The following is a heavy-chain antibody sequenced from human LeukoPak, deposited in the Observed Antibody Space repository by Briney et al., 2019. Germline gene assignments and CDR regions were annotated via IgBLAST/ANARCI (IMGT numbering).Heavy chain of an antibody. CDR2: ISASGANT. CDR3: AKDIQGAN. Sequence: PGGSLRLVFAISGFNISSVAITSFRQGPGKGLEWVSLISASGANTYYAGSVRGRFTISRDNSKNTVYLQMNSLRAEDTALYYCAKDIQGANWGQGTLVTVSS. J-gene: IGHJ4*02. CDR1: GFNISSVA. V-gene: IGHV3-23*01. D-gene: IGHD5-18*01.